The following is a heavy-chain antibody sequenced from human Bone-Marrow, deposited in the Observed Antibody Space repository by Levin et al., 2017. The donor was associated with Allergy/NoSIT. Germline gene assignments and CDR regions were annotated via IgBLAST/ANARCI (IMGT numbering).Heavy chain of an antibody. CDR1: GYSFTSYW. CDR3: ARRNIDCTNGVCYDGFYFDY. V-gene: IGHV5-51*01. Sequence: KGGESLKISCKGSGYSFTSYWIGWVRQMPGKGLEWMGIIYPGDSDTRYSPSFQGQVTISADKSISTAYLQWSSLKASDTAMYYCARRNIDCTNGVCYDGFYFDYWGQGTLVTVSS. CDR2: IYPGDSDT. J-gene: IGHJ4*02. D-gene: IGHD2-8*01.